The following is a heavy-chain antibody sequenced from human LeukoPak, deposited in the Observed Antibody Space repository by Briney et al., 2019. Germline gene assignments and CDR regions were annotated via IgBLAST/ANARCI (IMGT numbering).Heavy chain of an antibody. Sequence: GRSLRLSCAASGFTFSSYGMHWVRQAPGKGLEWVAVIWYDGSNKYYADSVKGRFTISRDNSKNTLYLQMNSLRAEDTAVYYCAKDGRSGSPGLRYYYYYMDVWGKGTTVTVSS. D-gene: IGHD1-26*01. J-gene: IGHJ6*03. V-gene: IGHV3-33*06. CDR1: GFTFSSYG. CDR3: AKDGRSGSPGLRYYYYYMDV. CDR2: IWYDGSNK.